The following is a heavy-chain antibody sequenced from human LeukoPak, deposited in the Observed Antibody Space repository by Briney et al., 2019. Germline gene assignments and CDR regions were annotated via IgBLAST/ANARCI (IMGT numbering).Heavy chain of an antibody. Sequence: AASVKVSCKASGYTFTGYYMHWVRQAPGQGLEWMGWINPNSGGTNYAQKFQGRVTMTRDTSISTAYMELSRLRSDDTAVYYCARDNSYYYDSSPIRDLYYFDYWGQGTLVTVSS. CDR1: GYTFTGYY. CDR2: INPNSGGT. D-gene: IGHD3-22*01. CDR3: ARDNSYYYDSSPIRDLYYFDY. J-gene: IGHJ4*02. V-gene: IGHV1-2*02.